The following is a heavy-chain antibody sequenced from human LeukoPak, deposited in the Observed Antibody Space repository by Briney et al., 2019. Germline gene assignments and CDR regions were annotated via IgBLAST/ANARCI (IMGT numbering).Heavy chain of an antibody. CDR2: IYSGGTI. Sequence: GGSLRLSCAASGFSVRTNYMSWVRQAPGKGLEWVSVIYSGGTIRYADSVQGRFTISRDNSSDTLHLQINSLRVDDTAVYYCVRAVHHLFYSDSSGYYGDAFDVWGQGTVVTVSS. D-gene: IGHD3-22*01. V-gene: IGHV3-53*01. J-gene: IGHJ3*01. CDR1: GFSVRTNY. CDR3: VRAVHHLFYSDSSGYYGDAFDV.